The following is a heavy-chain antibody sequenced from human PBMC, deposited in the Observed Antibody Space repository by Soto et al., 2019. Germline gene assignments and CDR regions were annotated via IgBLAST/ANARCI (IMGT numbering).Heavy chain of an antibody. Sequence: SLRLSCAASGFTFDDYAMHWVRQAPGKGLEWVSGISWNSGSIGYADSVKGRFTISRDNAKNSLYLQMNSLRAEDTALYYCAKAKTPSSKRSSPDYWGQGTLVTVSS. D-gene: IGHD6-6*01. CDR3: AKAKTPSSKRSSPDY. CDR2: ISWNSGSI. J-gene: IGHJ4*02. CDR1: GFTFDDYA. V-gene: IGHV3-9*01.